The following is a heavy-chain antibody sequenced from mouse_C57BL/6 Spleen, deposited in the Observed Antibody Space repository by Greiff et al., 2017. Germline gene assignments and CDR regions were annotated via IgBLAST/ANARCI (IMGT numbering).Heavy chain of an antibody. V-gene: IGHV2-9-1*01. CDR3: ARNYYGSSPRAMDY. CDR2: IWTGGGT. Sequence: QVQLKESGPGLVAPSQSLSITCTISGFSLTSYAISWVRQPPGKGLELLGVIWTGGGTNYNSAPKSRLSISKDNTKSQVFLKMNSLQTDDTARYYCARNYYGSSPRAMDYWGQGTSVTVSS. J-gene: IGHJ4*01. D-gene: IGHD1-1*01. CDR1: GFSLTSYA.